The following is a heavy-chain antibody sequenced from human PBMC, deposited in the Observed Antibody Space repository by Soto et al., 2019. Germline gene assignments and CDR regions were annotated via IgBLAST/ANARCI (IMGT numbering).Heavy chain of an antibody. V-gene: IGHV4-4*02. D-gene: IGHD4-17*01. J-gene: IGHJ6*03. CDR1: SGSISSSNW. Sequence: SETLSLTCAVSSGSISSSNWWSWVRQPPGKGLEWIGEIYHSGSTNYNPSLKSRVTISVDKSKNQFSLKLSSVTAADTAVYYCARELKLSGMTTPYYYYMDVWGKGTTVTVSS. CDR2: IYHSGST. CDR3: ARELKLSGMTTPYYYYMDV.